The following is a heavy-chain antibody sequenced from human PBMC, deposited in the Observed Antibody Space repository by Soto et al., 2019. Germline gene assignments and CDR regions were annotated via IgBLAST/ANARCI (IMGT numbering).Heavy chain of an antibody. CDR3: AREPLD. V-gene: IGHV4-31*03. Sequence: QAQLQQTGPGLVKTSQTLAITCTVSGGSISSGCYYWSWIRQQPGKGLEWIGYIYYSGSTYVNPLLQSRVTISVDTSKHQSPLKRSSVTAEDTAVYYCAREPLDWGQGTLVTVSS. J-gene: IGHJ4*02. CDR1: GGSISSGCYY. CDR2: IYYSGST.